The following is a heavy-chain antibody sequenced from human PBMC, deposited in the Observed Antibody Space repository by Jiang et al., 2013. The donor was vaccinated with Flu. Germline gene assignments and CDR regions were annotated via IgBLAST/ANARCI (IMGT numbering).Heavy chain of an antibody. D-gene: IGHD6-13*01. CDR3: ARDGFHSWYSSGMADY. V-gene: IGHV4-30-4*01. CDR1: GGSISSGDYY. J-gene: IGHJ4*02. Sequence: TLSLTCTVSGGSISSGDYYWSWIRQPPGKGLEWIGYIYYSGSTYYNPSLKSRVTISVDTSKNQFSLKLSSVTAADTAVYYCARDGFHSWYSSGMADYWGQGTLVTVSS. CDR2: IYYSGST.